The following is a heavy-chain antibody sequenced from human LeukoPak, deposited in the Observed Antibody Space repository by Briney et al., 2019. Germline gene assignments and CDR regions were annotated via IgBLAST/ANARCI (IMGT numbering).Heavy chain of an antibody. Sequence: ASVRVSCKASGYTFTSYGISWVRQAPGQGLEWMGWISAYNGNTNYAQKLQGRVTMTTDTSTSTAYMELRSLRSDDTAVYYCARVRGYYDSSGARDYWGQGTLVTVSS. CDR3: ARVRGYYDSSGARDY. D-gene: IGHD3-22*01. J-gene: IGHJ4*02. CDR2: ISAYNGNT. CDR1: GYTFTSYG. V-gene: IGHV1-18*01.